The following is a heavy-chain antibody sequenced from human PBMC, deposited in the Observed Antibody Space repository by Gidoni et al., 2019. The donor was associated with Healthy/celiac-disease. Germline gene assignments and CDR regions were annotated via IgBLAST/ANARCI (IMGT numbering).Heavy chain of an antibody. V-gene: IGHV1-69*01. J-gene: IGHJ6*02. CDR3: ARGDGCSSTSCQRVYYYYGMDV. CDR2: IIPIFGTA. Sequence: QVQLVQAGAEVKKPGSSVKVSCKASGGTFSSYAIRWVRQATGQGLEWMGGIIPIFGTANSAQKFQGRVTITADESTSTAYMGLSSLRSEDTAVYYCARGDGCSSTSCQRVYYYYGMDVWGQGTTVTVSS. CDR1: GGTFSSYA. D-gene: IGHD2-2*01.